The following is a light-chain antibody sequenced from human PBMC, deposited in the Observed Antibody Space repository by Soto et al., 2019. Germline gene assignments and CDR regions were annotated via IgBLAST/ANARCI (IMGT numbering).Light chain of an antibody. CDR1: NSNIGTNT. J-gene: IGLJ1*01. V-gene: IGLV1-44*01. CDR2: TNN. CDR3: AAWDDSMGAYV. Sequence: QSVLTQPPSASWTPGHRVTISFSGSNSNIGTNTVNWYQQLPGTAPRLLIYTNNQRPSGVPQRFSGSKTGTSASLAIGWLKSEDGADYYCAAWDDSMGAYVFGTGTKVTVL.